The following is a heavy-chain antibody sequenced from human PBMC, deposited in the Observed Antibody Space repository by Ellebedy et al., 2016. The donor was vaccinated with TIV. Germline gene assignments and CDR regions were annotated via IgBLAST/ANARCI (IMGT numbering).Heavy chain of an antibody. D-gene: IGHD2-2*01. Sequence: GESLKISCKGSGYSFSSYWIGWVRQMPGKGLEWMGIIYPGDSDARYSPSFQGQVTISADKSISTAYLQWSSLKASDTAIYYCARLRGYCSSTRCHDGKGYYYGMDVWGQGTTVTVSS. CDR3: ARLRGYCSSTRCHDGKGYYYGMDV. CDR2: IYPGDSDA. V-gene: IGHV5-51*01. CDR1: GYSFSSYW. J-gene: IGHJ6*02.